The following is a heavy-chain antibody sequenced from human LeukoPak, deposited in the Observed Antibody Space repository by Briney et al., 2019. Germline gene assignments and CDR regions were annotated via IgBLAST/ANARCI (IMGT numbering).Heavy chain of an antibody. J-gene: IGHJ4*02. V-gene: IGHV3-11*04. Sequence: GGSLTLSCAASGFIFSDYYMSWIRQAPGKGLEWVSYMSGSGSTIYYVDSVKGRFTISRDNAKNSLYLQMNSLRAEDTAVYYCARDLGYSSGPNYWGQGTRVTVSS. D-gene: IGHD6-19*01. CDR2: MSGSGSTI. CDR3: ARDLGYSSGPNY. CDR1: GFIFSDYY.